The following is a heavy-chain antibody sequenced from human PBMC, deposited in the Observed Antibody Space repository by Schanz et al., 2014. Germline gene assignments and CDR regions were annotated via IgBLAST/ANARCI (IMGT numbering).Heavy chain of an antibody. D-gene: IGHD2-8*02. CDR3: AKTLFPGGTQTFGN. V-gene: IGHV3-33*06. CDR1: GFTFSSYG. CDR2: IWYDGSNK. J-gene: IGHJ4*02. Sequence: VQLVESGGGVVQPGRSLRLSCAASGFTFSSYGMHWVRQAPGKGLEWVAVIWYDGSNKYYADSVKGRFTISRDNSKSTLYVEMNSLRVEDTAVYYCAKTLFPGGTQTFGNWGRGTLVTVS.